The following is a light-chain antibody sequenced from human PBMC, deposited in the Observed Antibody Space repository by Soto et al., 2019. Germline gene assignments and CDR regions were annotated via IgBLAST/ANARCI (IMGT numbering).Light chain of an antibody. CDR1: QSIGDN. J-gene: IGKJ5*01. V-gene: IGKV3-15*01. CDR3: QQYSSWVVT. CDR2: GAL. Sequence: EVVMTQSPATLSVAPGERATLSCRASQSIGDNLAWYKHKPGQAPRLLIYGALTRATGIPARFAGSGSETDFTLTISSLQSEDFAIYYCQQYSSWVVTFGQGTRL.